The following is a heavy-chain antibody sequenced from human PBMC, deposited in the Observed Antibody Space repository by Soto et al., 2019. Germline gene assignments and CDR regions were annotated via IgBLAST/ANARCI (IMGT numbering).Heavy chain of an antibody. Sequence: PSETLSLTCTVSGGSVSSGSYYWSWIRQPPGKGLEWIGYIYYSGSTNYNPSLKSRVTISVDTSKNQFSLKLSSVTAADTAVYYCATFCSGGSCYTDAFDIWGQGTMVTVSS. D-gene: IGHD2-15*01. V-gene: IGHV4-61*01. CDR2: IYYSGST. CDR1: GGSVSSGSYY. CDR3: ATFCSGGSCYTDAFDI. J-gene: IGHJ3*02.